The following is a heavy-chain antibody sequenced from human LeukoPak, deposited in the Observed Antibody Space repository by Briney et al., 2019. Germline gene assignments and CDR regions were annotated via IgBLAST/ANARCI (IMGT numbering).Heavy chain of an antibody. Sequence: GGSLRLSCAASGFTFSDYYMSWIRQAPGKGLEWVSYISSSGSTIYYADSVKGRFTISRDNAKNSLYLQMNSLRAEDTAVYYCARASPISRRGGDYRPEYFQHWGQGTLVTVSS. J-gene: IGHJ1*01. CDR2: ISSSGSTI. V-gene: IGHV3-11*04. D-gene: IGHD2-21*02. CDR3: ARASPISRRGGDYRPEYFQH. CDR1: GFTFSDYY.